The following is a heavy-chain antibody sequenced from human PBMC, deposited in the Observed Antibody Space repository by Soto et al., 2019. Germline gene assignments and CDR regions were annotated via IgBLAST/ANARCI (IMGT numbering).Heavy chain of an antibody. J-gene: IGHJ6*03. CDR1: GGSFSGYY. Sequence: SETLSLTCAVYGGSFSGYYWSWICQPPGKGLEWIGEINHSGSTNYNPSLKSRVTISVDTSKNQFSLKLSSVTAADTAVYYCARGTSYYDFWTPKYYYYMDVWGKGTTVTVSS. CDR2: INHSGST. CDR3: ARGTSYYDFWTPKYYYYMDV. D-gene: IGHD3-3*01. V-gene: IGHV4-34*01.